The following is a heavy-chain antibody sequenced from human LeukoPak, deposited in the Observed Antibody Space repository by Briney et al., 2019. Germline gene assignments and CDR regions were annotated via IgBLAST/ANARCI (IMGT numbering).Heavy chain of an antibody. J-gene: IGHJ4*02. CDR3: ARGVFYYDTSGRGYYFDY. V-gene: IGHV4-31*03. Sequence: PSETLSLTCTVSGASISSGGYYWSWIRQHPGKGLEWIGYISYSGSPYYNPSLKSRVTISVDTSRNQFSLKLSSVTAADTAVYYCARGVFYYDTSGRGYYFDYWGQGTLVTVSS. CDR1: GASISSGGYY. D-gene: IGHD3-22*01. CDR2: ISYSGSP.